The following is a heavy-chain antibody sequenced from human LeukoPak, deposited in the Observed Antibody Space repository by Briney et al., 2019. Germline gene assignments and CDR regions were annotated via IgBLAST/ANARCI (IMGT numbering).Heavy chain of an antibody. CDR1: GGTFSSYA. Sequence: SVKVSCKASGGTFSSYAISWVRQAPGQGLEWMGRIIPILGIANYAQKFQGRVTITADKSTSTAYMELSSLRSEDTAVYYCASGERDIVVVPAAIRFFSGMDVWGQGTTVTVSS. V-gene: IGHV1-69*04. J-gene: IGHJ6*02. CDR3: ASGERDIVVVPAAIRFFSGMDV. CDR2: IIPILGIA. D-gene: IGHD2-2*02.